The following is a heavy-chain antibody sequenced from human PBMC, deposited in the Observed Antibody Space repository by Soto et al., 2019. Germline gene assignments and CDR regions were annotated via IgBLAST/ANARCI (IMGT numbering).Heavy chain of an antibody. CDR2: ISAYNGNT. J-gene: IGHJ6*01. Sequence: QVQLVQSGAEVKKPGASVKVSCKASGYTFTSYGISWVRQAPGQGLEWMGWISAYNGNTNYAQKLQGRVTMTTDTSTSSACMERRGLRSYDTVVYYCARDAPRVVGARYYYGGRDVWGQGSTVTVSS. CDR3: ARDAPRVVGARYYYGGRDV. D-gene: IGHD2-15*01. CDR1: GYTFTSYG. V-gene: IGHV1-18*01.